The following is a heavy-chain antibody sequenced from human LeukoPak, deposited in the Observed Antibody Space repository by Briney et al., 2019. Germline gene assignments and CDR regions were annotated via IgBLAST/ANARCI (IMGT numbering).Heavy chain of an antibody. J-gene: IGHJ4*02. Sequence: PGGSLRLSCAASGFTFSTYGMHWVRQAPGKGLEWVALIWYDGSNKYYADSVKDRFTISRDNYKNTLYLQMNSLRAEDTAVYYCARDQGCTSTDCYSLFFHYWGQGTLVTASS. CDR2: IWYDGSNK. V-gene: IGHV3-30*02. D-gene: IGHD2-2*01. CDR3: ARDQGCTSTDCYSLFFHY. CDR1: GFTFSTYG.